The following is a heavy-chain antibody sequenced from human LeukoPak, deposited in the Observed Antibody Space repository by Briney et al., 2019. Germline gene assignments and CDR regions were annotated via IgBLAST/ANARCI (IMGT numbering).Heavy chain of an antibody. Sequence: PGGSLRLSCAASGFTFSNAWMSWVRQAPGKGLEWVGRIKSKTDGGATDYAAPMKGRFTISRDDSKNTLYLQMNSLKTEDTAVYYCTTDSARSTKGWSYYYYYYMDVWGKGTTVTVSS. CDR3: TTDSARSTKGWSYYYYYYMDV. D-gene: IGHD6-19*01. J-gene: IGHJ6*03. V-gene: IGHV3-15*01. CDR1: GFTFSNAW. CDR2: IKSKTDGGAT.